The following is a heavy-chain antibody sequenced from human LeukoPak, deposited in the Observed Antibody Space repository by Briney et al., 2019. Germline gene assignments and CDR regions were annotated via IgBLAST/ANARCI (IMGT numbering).Heavy chain of an antibody. CDR2: IYYSGST. CDR3: ARMMSTGRNFDY. V-gene: IGHV4-39*07. D-gene: IGHD3-16*01. CDR1: GGSISSSRSY. J-gene: IGHJ4*02. Sequence: SETLSLTCSVSGGSISSSRSYWGWIRQPPGKGLEWIGSIYYSGSTYYNPSLKSRVTISVDTSKNQFSLRLSSVTAADTAVYYCARMMSTGRNFDYWGQGTLVTVSS.